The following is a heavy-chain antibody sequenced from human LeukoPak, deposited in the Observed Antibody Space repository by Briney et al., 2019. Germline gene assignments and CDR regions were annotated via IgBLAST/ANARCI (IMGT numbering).Heavy chain of an antibody. CDR3: AKDSTIFGVVITRNWFDP. CDR2: IRYDGSNK. CDR1: GFTFSSYG. J-gene: IGHJ5*02. V-gene: IGHV3-30*02. D-gene: IGHD3-3*01. Sequence: GGSLRLSCAASGFTFSSYGMHWVRQAPGKGLEWVAFIRYDGSNKYYADSVKGRFTISRDNSKNTLYLQMNSLRAEDTAVYYCAKDSTIFGVVITRNWFDPWGQGTLVTVSS.